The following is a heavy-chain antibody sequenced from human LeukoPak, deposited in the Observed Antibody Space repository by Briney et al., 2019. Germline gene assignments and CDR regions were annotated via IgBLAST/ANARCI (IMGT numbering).Heavy chain of an antibody. V-gene: IGHV1-2*02. CDR3: ARVAVEIWFGEFTAFDY. CDR1: GYTFTGYY. D-gene: IGHD3-10*01. J-gene: IGHJ4*02. CDR2: INPNSGGT. Sequence: ASVKVSCKASGYTFTGYYMHWVRQAPGQGLEWMGWINPNSGGTNYAQKFQGRVTMTRDTSISTAYMELSRLRSDDTAVCYCARVAVEIWFGEFTAFDYWGQGTLVTVSS.